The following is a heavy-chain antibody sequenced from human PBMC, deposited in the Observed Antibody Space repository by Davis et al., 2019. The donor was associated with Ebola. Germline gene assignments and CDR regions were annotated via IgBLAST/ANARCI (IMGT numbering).Heavy chain of an antibody. CDR3: AKEQIAAAGTVYDYYGMDV. Sequence: GGSLRLSCAASGFTFSGSAMHWVRQAPGKGLEWVAVISYDGSNKYYADPVKGRFTISRDNSKNTLYLQMNSLRAEDTAVYYCAKEQIAAAGTVYDYYGMDVWGQGTTVTVSS. CDR2: ISYDGSNK. J-gene: IGHJ6*02. CDR1: GFTFSGSA. D-gene: IGHD6-13*01. V-gene: IGHV3-30*04.